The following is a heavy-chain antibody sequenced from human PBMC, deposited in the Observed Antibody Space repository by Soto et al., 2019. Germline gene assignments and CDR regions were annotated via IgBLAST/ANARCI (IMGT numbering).Heavy chain of an antibody. CDR3: ARDRIIGTSYSDN. J-gene: IGHJ4*02. CDR1: SGSINSFY. D-gene: IGHD1-7*01. CDR2: IHSSGTT. Sequence: QVQLQESGPGLVKPSETLSLNCTVSSGSINSFYWSWIRQPAGKGLEWIGRIHSSGTTNYNPSLKIRVPMSVDTSQHQFSLKLTSVTAADTAVYYCARDRIIGTSYSDNWGQGILVTVS. V-gene: IGHV4-4*07.